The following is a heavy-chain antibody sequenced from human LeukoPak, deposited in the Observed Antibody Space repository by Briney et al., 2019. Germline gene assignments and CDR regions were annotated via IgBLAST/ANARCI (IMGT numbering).Heavy chain of an antibody. CDR3: AKARSSSSWYEIYFDY. CDR1: GFTFSSYA. D-gene: IGHD6-13*01. V-gene: IGHV3-23*01. J-gene: IGHJ4*02. CDR2: ISGSGGST. Sequence: GGSLRLSCAASGFTFSSYAMSWVRQAPGKGLELVSAISGSGGSTYYADSVKGRFTISRDNSKNTLYLQMNSLRAEDTAVYYCAKARSSSSWYEIYFDYWGQGTLVTVSS.